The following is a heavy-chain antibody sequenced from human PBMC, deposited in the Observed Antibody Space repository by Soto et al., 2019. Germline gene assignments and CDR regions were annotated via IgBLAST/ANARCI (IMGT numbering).Heavy chain of an antibody. V-gene: IGHV1-18*04. J-gene: IGHJ6*02. D-gene: IGHD3-9*01. CDR1: GYIFTSYG. CDR2: ISGYNGHA. Sequence: QVQVVQSGAEVRKIGASVKVSCKASGYIFTSYGLSWVRQAPGQGLEWMGWISGYNGHAIYAEKMQGRVTMTTDTSTRTVDMELRSLRSDDTAVYYCARVPHNFNWVPYGLDVWGQGTTVTVSS. CDR3: ARVPHNFNWVPYGLDV.